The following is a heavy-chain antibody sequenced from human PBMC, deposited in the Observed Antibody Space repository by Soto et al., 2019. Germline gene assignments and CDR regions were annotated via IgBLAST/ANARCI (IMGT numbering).Heavy chain of an antibody. V-gene: IGHV3-30-3*01. Sequence: QLKLEESGGGVVQPGGSLRLSCTSSRFVFSVYTLHWVRQAPGKGLEWVALISHDGSNKYYTDSVKGRFSISRDNSKDTLYLQMNSLGPEDTAVYFCARDKDQPAFWGGTLDSWGQGTPVTVSA. CDR1: RFVFSVYT. D-gene: IGHD3-3*01. J-gene: IGHJ4*02. CDR3: ARDKDQPAFWGGTLDS. CDR2: ISHDGSNK.